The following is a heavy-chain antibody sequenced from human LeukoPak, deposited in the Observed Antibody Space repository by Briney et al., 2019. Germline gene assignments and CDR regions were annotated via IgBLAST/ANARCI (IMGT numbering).Heavy chain of an antibody. CDR2: IIPIFGTA. V-gene: IGHV1-69*13. Sequence: GASVKVSCKASGYTFTSYAISWVRQAPGQGLEWMGGIIPIFGTANYAQKFQGRVTITADESTSTAYMELSSLRSEDTAVYYCARARGGSSWSYFDYWGQGTLVTVSS. D-gene: IGHD6-13*01. J-gene: IGHJ4*02. CDR1: GYTFTSYA. CDR3: ARARGGSSWSYFDY.